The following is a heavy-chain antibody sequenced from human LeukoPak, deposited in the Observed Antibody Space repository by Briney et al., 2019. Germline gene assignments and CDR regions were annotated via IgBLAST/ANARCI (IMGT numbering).Heavy chain of an antibody. CDR1: GGTFSSYA. J-gene: IGHJ5*02. CDR2: IIPIFGTA. CDR3: ARDSEVGSFYDFWSGYTPGWFDP. V-gene: IGHV1-69*01. D-gene: IGHD3-3*01. Sequence: SAKVSCKASGGTFSSYAISWVRQAPGQGLEWMGGIIPIFGTANYAQKFQGRVTITADESTSTAYMELSSLRSEDTAVYYCARDSEVGSFYDFWSGYTPGWFDPWGQGTLVTVSS.